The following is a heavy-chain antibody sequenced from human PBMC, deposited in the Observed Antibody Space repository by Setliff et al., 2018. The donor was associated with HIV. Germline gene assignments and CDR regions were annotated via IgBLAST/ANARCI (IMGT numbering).Heavy chain of an antibody. D-gene: IGHD3-3*01. V-gene: IGHV3-23*01. Sequence: PGGSLRLSCAASGFTFSSYAMYWVRQAPGKGLEWVAGISGAGATTYYADSVKGRFTISRDNSRNTLYLQMNSLRPEDTAVYYCARDRVNEGVPFDIWGRGTMVTVSS. CDR1: GFTFSSYA. J-gene: IGHJ3*02. CDR2: ISGAGATT. CDR3: ARDRVNEGVPFDI.